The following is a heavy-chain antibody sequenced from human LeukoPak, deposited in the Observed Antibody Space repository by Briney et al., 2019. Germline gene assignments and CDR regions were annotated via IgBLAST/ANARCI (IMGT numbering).Heavy chain of an antibody. J-gene: IGHJ4*02. CDR1: GYSFTTYW. CDR3: TRARYCSGGSCFAEY. D-gene: IGHD2-15*01. V-gene: IGHV5-51*01. CDR2: IYPGDSDT. Sequence: GESLKISCKGSGYSFTTYWIGWVRQMPGKVLEWMGIIYPGDSDTRYSPSFKGQVTISADKSSSTAYLQWSSLKASDTAMYYCTRARYCSGGSCFAEYWGQGTLVTVSS.